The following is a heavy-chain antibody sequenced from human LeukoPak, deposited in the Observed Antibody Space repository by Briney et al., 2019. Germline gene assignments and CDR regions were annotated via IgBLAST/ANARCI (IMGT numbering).Heavy chain of an antibody. V-gene: IGHV3-23*01. D-gene: IGHD4-17*01. Sequence: GASLRLSCAASGFTFSSMICVRQAPGKGLEWVSSLTASGTDINTYYADSVKGRFTISRDSSKNTLYLQMNSLRTEDTAIYYCAKRAVTFDYWGQGTLVTVSS. J-gene: IGHJ4*02. CDR2: LTASGTDINT. CDR1: GFTFSS. CDR3: AKRAVTFDY.